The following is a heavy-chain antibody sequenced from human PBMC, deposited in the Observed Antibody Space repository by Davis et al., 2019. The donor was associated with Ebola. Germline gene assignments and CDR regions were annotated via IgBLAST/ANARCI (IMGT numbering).Heavy chain of an antibody. CDR2: IDSTSNYI. J-gene: IGHJ4*02. CDR3: ASGHGGMGY. CDR1: QFSFSVYI. D-gene: IGHD4-23*01. V-gene: IGHV3-21*01. Sequence: PGGSLRLSCAASQFSFSVYIMNWVRQAPGEGLEWVASIDSTSNYIYHADSVRGRFSIYRDNAENSLYLQMNSLRSDDTAVYFCASGHGGMGYWGRGTLVTVSS.